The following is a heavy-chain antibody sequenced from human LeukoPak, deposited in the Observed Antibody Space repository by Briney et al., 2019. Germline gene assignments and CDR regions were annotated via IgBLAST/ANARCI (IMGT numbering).Heavy chain of an antibody. CDR1: GGSISSHY. V-gene: IGHV4-59*11. J-gene: IGHJ4*02. D-gene: IGHD3-10*01. CDR2: IYYSGST. Sequence: SETLSLTCTVSGGSISSHYWSWIRQPPGKGLEWIGYIYYSGSTSYNPSLKSRVTISVDTSKNQFSLKLSSVTAADTAVYYCARVDYGSGTYYFDYWGQGTLVTVSS. CDR3: ARVDYGSGTYYFDY.